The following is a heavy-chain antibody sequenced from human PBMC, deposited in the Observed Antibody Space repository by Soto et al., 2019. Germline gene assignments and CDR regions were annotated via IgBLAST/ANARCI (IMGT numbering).Heavy chain of an antibody. CDR1: GGSFSGYY. V-gene: IGHV4-34*01. J-gene: IGHJ6*03. Sequence: SETLSLTCAVYGGSFSGYYWSWIRQPPGKGLEWIGEINHSGSTNYNPSLKSRVTISVDTSKNQFSLKLSSVTAADTAVYYCARAGYCSGGSCYPTYYYYYMYIWGKGTTVTVSS. D-gene: IGHD2-15*01. CDR3: ARAGYCSGGSCYPTYYYYYMYI. CDR2: INHSGST.